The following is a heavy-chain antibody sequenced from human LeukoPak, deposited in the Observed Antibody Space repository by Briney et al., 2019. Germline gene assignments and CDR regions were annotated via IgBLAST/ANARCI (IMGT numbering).Heavy chain of an antibody. CDR2: ISWNSGSI. D-gene: IGHD6-13*01. CDR1: GFTFDDYA. Sequence: SLRLSCAASGFTFDDYAMHWVRQAPGKGLEWVSGISWNSGSIGYADSVKGRFTISRDNAKNSLYLQMNSLRAEDMALYYCAKGGYSSSSHYFDYWGQGTLVTVSS. J-gene: IGHJ4*02. CDR3: AKGGYSSSSHYFDY. V-gene: IGHV3-9*03.